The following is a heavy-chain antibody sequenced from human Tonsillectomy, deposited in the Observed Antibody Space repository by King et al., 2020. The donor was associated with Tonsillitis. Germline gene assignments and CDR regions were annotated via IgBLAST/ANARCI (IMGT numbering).Heavy chain of an antibody. CDR2: IDPSDSYT. CDR3: ERHGSGDSAYSYYAMDV. D-gene: IGHD2-15*01. Sequence: VQLVQSGAEVKKPGESLRISCKGSGYSFTGYWISWVRQMPGQGLEWMGRIDPSDSYTNYGPSFQGQVTISTDKSISTAYLQLSSLKASDTAMYYCERHGSGDSAYSYYAMDVWGKGTTVTVSS. J-gene: IGHJ6*04. V-gene: IGHV5-10-1*03. CDR1: GYSFTGYW.